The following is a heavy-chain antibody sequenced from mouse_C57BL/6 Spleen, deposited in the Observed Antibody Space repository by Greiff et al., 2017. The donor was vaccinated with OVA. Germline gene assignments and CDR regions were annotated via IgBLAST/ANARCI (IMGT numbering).Heavy chain of an antibody. CDR1: FYSFIIYF. V-gene: IGHV1-80*01. Sequence: NLHYSFSYLFNPFSSFYISFKSSFYSFIIYFINFFKHIPVKFLDWIVHIYPGDGDTNYNGKFKGKATLTADKSSSTAYMQLSSLTSEDSAVYFCARGDDYDSYFDYWGQGTTLTVSS. CDR3: ARGDDYDSYFDY. D-gene: IGHD2-4*01. J-gene: IGHJ2*01. CDR2: IYPGDGDT.